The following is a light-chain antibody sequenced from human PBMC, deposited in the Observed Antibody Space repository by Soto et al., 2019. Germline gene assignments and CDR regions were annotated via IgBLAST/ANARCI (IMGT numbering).Light chain of an antibody. Sequence: IQMTQSPSTLSASVGDRVAITCRASQSIGIWLAWYQQKPGNAPRFLIYKASSLESGVPSRFSGSGYGTEFTLTISILQPDDFATYYCQQYNDYSWTFGQGTKVEIK. CDR1: QSIGIW. V-gene: IGKV1-5*03. J-gene: IGKJ1*01. CDR3: QQYNDYSWT. CDR2: KAS.